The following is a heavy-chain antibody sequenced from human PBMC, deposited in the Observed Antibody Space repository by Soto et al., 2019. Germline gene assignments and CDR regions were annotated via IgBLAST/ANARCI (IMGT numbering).Heavy chain of an antibody. CDR2: INSNGGTA. D-gene: IGHD3-10*01. J-gene: IGHJ4*02. V-gene: IGHV3-23*01. Sequence: PGGSLRLSCAASGFTFGSSAMSWVRQAPGKGLEWVSAINSNGGTATYPDSVQGRFTISRDNSKNTLYLQMNNLRAEDTAVYFCAKDSYGGSGSYQWGTFDYWGQGTLVTVSS. CDR1: GFTFGSSA. CDR3: AKDSYGGSGSYQWGTFDY.